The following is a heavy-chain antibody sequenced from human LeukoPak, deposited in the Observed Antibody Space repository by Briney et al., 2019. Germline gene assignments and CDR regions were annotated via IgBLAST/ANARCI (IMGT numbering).Heavy chain of an antibody. J-gene: IGHJ4*02. D-gene: IGHD2-15*01. CDR2: IDWDDDK. V-gene: IGHV2-70*11. CDR3: ARVQGYCNGGACYGLFDS. CDR1: GFSLTTSGMC. Sequence: SGPTLVNPTQTLTLTCTFSGFSLTTSGMCVSWIRQPPGKALEWLARIDWDDDKHYSTSLKTRLTISKDTSKNQVVLIMTNMDPVDTATYCCARVQGYCNGGACYGLFDSWGQGTLVTVSS.